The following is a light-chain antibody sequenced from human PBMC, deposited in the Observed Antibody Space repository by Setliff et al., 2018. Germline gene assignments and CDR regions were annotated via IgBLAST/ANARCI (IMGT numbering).Light chain of an antibody. CDR2: DVS. V-gene: IGLV2-14*03. J-gene: IGLJ3*02. CDR1: SSDVGGYNY. Sequence: QSVLTQPAAVSGSPGQSIAISCAGTSSDVGGYNYVSWYRQHPGKAPKFIIYDVSQRPSGVSNRFSGSKSGNTASLTISGLQAEDEADYYCTSFTATSTPVVFGGGTKVTVL. CDR3: TSFTATSTPVV.